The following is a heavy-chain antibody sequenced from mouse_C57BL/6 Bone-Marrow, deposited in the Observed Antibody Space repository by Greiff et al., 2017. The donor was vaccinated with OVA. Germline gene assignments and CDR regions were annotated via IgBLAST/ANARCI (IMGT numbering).Heavy chain of an antibody. CDR1: GYTFTSYW. Sequence: EVQLQQSGPVLVKPGASVKISCKASGYTFTSYWMHWVKQRHGKGLEWIGAINPGNSDTSYNQKFKGKAKLTAVTSASTAYMELSSLTTEDSAVYYCTRYGQTSVDYWGQGTLVTVS. CDR2: INPGNSDT. CDR3: TRYGQTSVDY. J-gene: IGHJ3*01. D-gene: IGHD1-1*02. V-gene: IGHV1-5*01.